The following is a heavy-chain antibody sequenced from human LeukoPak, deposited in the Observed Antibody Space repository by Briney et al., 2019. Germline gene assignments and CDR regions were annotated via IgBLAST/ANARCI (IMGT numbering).Heavy chain of an antibody. CDR2: ISAYNGNT. D-gene: IGHD1-1*01. CDR3: ASGTTGTTPGNY. Sequence: ASVKVSCKASGYTFTGFYIHWVRQAPGQGLEWMGWISAYNGNTNYAQKLQGRVTMTTDTSTSTAYMELRSLRSDDTAVYYCASGTTGTTPGNYWGQGTLVTGSS. J-gene: IGHJ4*02. CDR1: GYTFTGFY. V-gene: IGHV1-18*01.